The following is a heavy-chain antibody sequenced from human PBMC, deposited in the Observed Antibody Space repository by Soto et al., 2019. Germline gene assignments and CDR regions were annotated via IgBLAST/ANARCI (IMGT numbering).Heavy chain of an antibody. J-gene: IGHJ5*02. CDR2: IYLGDSDT. Sequence: XESLKVSWQSSGDRFSTYWIGLVLHMSGKGLEWVGIIYLGDSDTIYSPSFQGQVTISADQSSSTTYLQWTSLKTSDTAIYYCARTHGADPANGWIDPCGQGTLVTVSS. CDR1: GDRFSTYW. CDR3: ARTHGADPANGWIDP. D-gene: IGHD4-17*01. V-gene: IGHV5-51*01.